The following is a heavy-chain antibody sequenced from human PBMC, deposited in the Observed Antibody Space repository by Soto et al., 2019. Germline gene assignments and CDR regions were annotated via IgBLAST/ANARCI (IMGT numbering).Heavy chain of an antibody. CDR1: GFSITNAW. D-gene: IGHD2-15*01. CDR2: IKRKIDVETT. CDR3: TTGSVEGV. V-gene: IGHV3-15*07. J-gene: IGHJ6*02. Sequence: EVQLVESGGGLVQPGGSLRLSCVASGFSITNAWMNWVRQAPGKGLEWVGRIKRKIDVETTYYAAPVKGRFTISRDGSKNMLYLQMNSLKADDTALYYCTTGSVEGVWGQGTTVTVSS.